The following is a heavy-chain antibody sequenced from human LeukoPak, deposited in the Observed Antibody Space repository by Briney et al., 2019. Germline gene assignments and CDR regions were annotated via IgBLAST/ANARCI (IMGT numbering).Heavy chain of an antibody. J-gene: IGHJ6*03. V-gene: IGHV4-39*01. Sequence: PSETLSLTCTVSGGSISSSSYYWGWSRQPPGKGLEWIGSIYYSGSTYYNPSLKSRVTISVDMSKNQFSLKLSSVTAADTAVYYCARLPYYDFWSGYLDYYYYYMDVWGKGTTVTVSS. CDR3: ARLPYYDFWSGYLDYYYYYMDV. D-gene: IGHD3-3*01. CDR1: GGSISSSSYY. CDR2: IYYSGST.